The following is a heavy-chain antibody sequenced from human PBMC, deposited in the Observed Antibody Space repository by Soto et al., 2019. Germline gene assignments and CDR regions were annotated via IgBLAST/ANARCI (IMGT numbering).Heavy chain of an antibody. CDR1: GFTFSAYG. Sequence: QVQLVESGGGGVQPGRSLRLSCAASGFTFSAYGTHWIRQAAGKGLEWVAVISNAGRNTYSADSVKGRVTISRDNSRNRMYLQLNSRRPEDTAVYYCANDFTVGAADYNFDYWGQGTLVTVSS. CDR2: ISNAGRNT. V-gene: IGHV3-30*18. J-gene: IGHJ4*02. CDR3: ANDFTVGAADYNFDY. D-gene: IGHD1-26*01.